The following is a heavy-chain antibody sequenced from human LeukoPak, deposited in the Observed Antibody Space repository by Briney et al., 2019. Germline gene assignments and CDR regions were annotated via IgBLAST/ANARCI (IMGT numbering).Heavy chain of an antibody. CDR1: GFTFSSYA. D-gene: IGHD1-26*01. Sequence: GGSLRLSCAASGFTFSSYAMSWGRQAPGKGLEWVSAISGSGGSTYYADSVKGRFTISRDNSKNTLYLQMNSLRAEDTAVYYCAKDLFRRGSYLYYFDYWGQGTLVTVSS. J-gene: IGHJ4*02. CDR3: AKDLFRRGSYLYYFDY. V-gene: IGHV3-23*01. CDR2: ISGSGGST.